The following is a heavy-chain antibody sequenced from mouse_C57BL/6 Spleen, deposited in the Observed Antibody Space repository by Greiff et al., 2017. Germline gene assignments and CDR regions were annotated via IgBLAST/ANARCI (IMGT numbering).Heavy chain of an antibody. D-gene: IGHD1-2*01. CDR1: GYAFTNYL. CDR3: ASPITTAYYYAMDY. Sequence: QVQLKQSGAELVRPGTSVKVSCKASGYAFTNYLIEWVKQRPGQGLEWIGVINPGSGGTNHNEKFKGKATLTADKSSSTAYMQLSSLTSEDSAVYFCASPITTAYYYAMDYWGQGTSVTVSS. J-gene: IGHJ4*01. V-gene: IGHV1-54*01. CDR2: INPGSGGT.